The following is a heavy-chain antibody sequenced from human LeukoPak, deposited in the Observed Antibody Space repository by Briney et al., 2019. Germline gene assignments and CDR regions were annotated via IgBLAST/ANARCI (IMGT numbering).Heavy chain of an antibody. D-gene: IGHD5-12*01. CDR2: IYYSGST. J-gene: IGHJ4*02. CDR3: ASYSGYDSDY. V-gene: IGHV4-30-4*01. CDR1: GGSISSGDYY. Sequence: SETLSLTCTVSGGSISSGDYYWRWIRQPRGRGLEWIGYIYYSGSTYYNPSLKSRVTISVDTSKNQFSLKLSSVTAADTAVYYCASYSGYDSDYWGQGTLVTVSS.